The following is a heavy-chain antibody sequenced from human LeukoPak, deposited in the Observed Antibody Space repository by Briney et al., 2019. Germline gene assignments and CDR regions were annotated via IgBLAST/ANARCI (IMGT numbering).Heavy chain of an antibody. CDR1: GFTFSNYA. V-gene: IGHV3-23*01. J-gene: IGHJ4*02. Sequence: GGSLRLSCAASGFTFSNYAMSWVRQAPGKGLKWVSTISGSGGSTYYADSVKGRFTISRDNSKNTLYLQMNSLRAEDTAVYYCAKVHYDSSDSPIDYWGQGTLVTVSS. D-gene: IGHD3-22*01. CDR3: AKVHYDSSDSPIDY. CDR2: ISGSGGST.